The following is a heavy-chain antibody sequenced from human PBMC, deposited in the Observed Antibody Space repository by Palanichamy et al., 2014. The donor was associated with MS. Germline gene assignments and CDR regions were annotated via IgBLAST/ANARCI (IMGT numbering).Heavy chain of an antibody. V-gene: IGHV1-18*01. J-gene: IGHJ4*02. D-gene: IGHD6-13*01. CDR2: ISAYNGNT. CDR1: GYTFTSYG. Sequence: QVQLVQSGAEVKKPGASVKVSRKASGYTFTSYGISWVRQAPGQGLEWMGWISAYNGNTNYAQKLQGRVTMTTDTSTSTAYMELRSLRSDDTAVYYCARARSSSLGFSELRTFDYWGQGTLVTVSS. CDR3: ARARSSSLGFSELRTFDY.